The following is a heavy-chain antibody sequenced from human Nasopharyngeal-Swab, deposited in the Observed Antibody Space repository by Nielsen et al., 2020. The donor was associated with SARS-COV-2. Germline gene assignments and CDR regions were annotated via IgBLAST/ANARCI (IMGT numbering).Heavy chain of an antibody. Sequence: WIRQPPGKGLEWIGYIYHSGSTYYNPSLKSRVTISVDRSKNQFSLKLSSVTAADTAVYYCASVLDLGILDYWGQGTLVTVSP. CDR3: ASVLDLGILDY. D-gene: IGHD3/OR15-3a*01. V-gene: IGHV4-30-2*01. CDR2: IYHSGST. J-gene: IGHJ4*02.